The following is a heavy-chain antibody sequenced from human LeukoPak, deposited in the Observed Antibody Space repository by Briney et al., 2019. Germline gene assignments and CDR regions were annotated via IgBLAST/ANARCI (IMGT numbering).Heavy chain of an antibody. CDR1: GYTFTSYG. D-gene: IGHD1-14*01. J-gene: IGHJ5*02. Sequence: SVKVSCKASGYTFTSYGISWVRQAPGHGLEWMGRSVPMSDTKDYAQKFQGRVTFTTDESTTTAHMELSNLSPEDTAVYYCAATSIIFNWFDLWGQGTLVTVSS. CDR3: AATSIIFNWFDL. V-gene: IGHV1-69*05. CDR2: SVPMSDTK.